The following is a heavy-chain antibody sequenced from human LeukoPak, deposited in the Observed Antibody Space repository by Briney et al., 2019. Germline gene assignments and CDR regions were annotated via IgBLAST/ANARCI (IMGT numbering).Heavy chain of an antibody. CDR1: GFTVSSNY. CDR2: IYSGGST. Sequence: GGSLRLSCAASGFTVSSNYMSWVRQAPGKGLKWVSVIYSGGSTYYADSVKGRFTISRDNSKNTLYLQMNSLRAEDTAVYYCARGAARLHDAFDIWGQGTMVTVSS. CDR3: ARGAARLHDAFDI. D-gene: IGHD2-15*01. J-gene: IGHJ3*02. V-gene: IGHV3-53*01.